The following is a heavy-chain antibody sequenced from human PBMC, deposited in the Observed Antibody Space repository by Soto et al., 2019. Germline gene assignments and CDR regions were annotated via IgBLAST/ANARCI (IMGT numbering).Heavy chain of an antibody. CDR1: GGTFSSYA. V-gene: IGHV1-69*13. J-gene: IGHJ6*02. CDR3: AGPPELTRIYYYYGMDV. D-gene: IGHD1-7*01. Sequence: GVSVKVSCKASGGTFSSYAISWVRQAPGQGLEWMGGIIPIFGAADYAQKFQGRVTITADESTSTAYMELSSLRSEDTAVYYCAGPPELTRIYYYYGMDVWGQGTTVTVSS. CDR2: IIPIFGAA.